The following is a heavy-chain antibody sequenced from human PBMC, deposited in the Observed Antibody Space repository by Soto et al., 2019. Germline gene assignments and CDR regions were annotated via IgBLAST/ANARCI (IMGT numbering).Heavy chain of an antibody. D-gene: IGHD3-9*01. CDR2: IYYSGST. V-gene: IGHV4-39*01. CDR3: ARHGQYDILTGHYYYYGMDV. J-gene: IGHJ6*02. Sequence: PSETLSLTSTVSGGSISSSSYYWGWIRQPPGKGQDWIGSIYYSGSTYYNPSLKSRVTISVDTSKNQFSLKLSSVAAADTAVYYCARHGQYDILTGHYYYYGMDVWGQGTTVTVSS. CDR1: GGSISSSSYY.